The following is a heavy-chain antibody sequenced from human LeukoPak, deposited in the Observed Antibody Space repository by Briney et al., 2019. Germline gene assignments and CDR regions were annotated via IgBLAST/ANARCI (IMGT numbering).Heavy chain of an antibody. J-gene: IGHJ5*02. CDR2: IKQDGSEK. V-gene: IGHV3-7*01. CDR1: GFTFSSYS. D-gene: IGHD7-27*01. CDR3: IRDGLGTSPYDL. Sequence: PGGSPRLSCAASGFTFSSYSMSWVRQAPGKGLEWVANIKQDGSEKYYVDSVKGRFTISRDNAKNSLYLQMDSLRPEDTAVYYCIRDGLGTSPYDLWGQGALVTVSS.